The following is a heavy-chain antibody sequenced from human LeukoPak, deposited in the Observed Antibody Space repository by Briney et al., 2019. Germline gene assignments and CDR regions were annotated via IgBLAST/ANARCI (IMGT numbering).Heavy chain of an antibody. CDR1: GFTFSSYA. CDR2: LSGSGGGT. CDR3: AKDRTSYSRSGGHYLGAFDI. Sequence: GGSLRLSCEASGFTFSSYAMTWVRQAPGKGLEWVSSLSGSGGGTWYAGSVKGRFTISRDNSKNTLYLQMNSLGAEDTAVYYCAKDRTSYSRSGGHYLGAFDIWGHGTLVTVSS. J-gene: IGHJ3*02. D-gene: IGHD3-10*01. V-gene: IGHV3-23*01.